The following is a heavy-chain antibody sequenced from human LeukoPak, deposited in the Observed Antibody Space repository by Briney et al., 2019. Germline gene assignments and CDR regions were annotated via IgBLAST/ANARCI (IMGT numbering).Heavy chain of an antibody. CDR3: ARGLIPGFLDY. Sequence: GGSLRLSCAASGFTISSSRMYWGGQAPGKGLVWVSRINSDESITTYADSVKGRFTISRDNAKNTLYLQLNSLRAENMDVYYCARGLIPGFLDYWGQETPVTVSS. CDR1: GFTISSSR. CDR2: INSDESIT. J-gene: IGHJ4*02. D-gene: IGHD2-8*01. V-gene: IGHV3-74*01.